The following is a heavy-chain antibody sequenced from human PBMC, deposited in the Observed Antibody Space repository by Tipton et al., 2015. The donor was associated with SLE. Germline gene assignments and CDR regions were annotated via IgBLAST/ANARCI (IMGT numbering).Heavy chain of an antibody. CDR1: GGSISSHT. V-gene: IGHV4-59*11. J-gene: IGHJ4*02. D-gene: IGHD2-15*01. Sequence: TLSLTCTVSGGSISSHTWSWIRQPPGKGLEWIGYIYYSGSTNYNPSLKSRVTISVDTSKNQFSLKLSSVTAADTAVYYCARDPVRGRYCSGGSCLGYWGQGTLVTVSS. CDR3: ARDPVRGRYCSGGSCLGY. CDR2: IYYSGST.